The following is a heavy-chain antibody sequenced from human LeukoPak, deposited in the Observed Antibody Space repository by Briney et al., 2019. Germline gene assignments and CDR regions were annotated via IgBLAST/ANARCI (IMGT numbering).Heavy chain of an antibody. J-gene: IGHJ4*02. CDR3: ARDGYLAVDY. V-gene: IGHV4-39*07. Sequence: SETLSLTCTVSGGSISSSTYYWGWIRQPPGKGLEWIGNIYYSGNTYYNPSLQSRVTISVDTSKNQFSLKLSSVTAADTAVYYCARDGYLAVDYWSQGTLVTVSS. D-gene: IGHD2-2*03. CDR2: IYYSGNT. CDR1: GGSISSSTYY.